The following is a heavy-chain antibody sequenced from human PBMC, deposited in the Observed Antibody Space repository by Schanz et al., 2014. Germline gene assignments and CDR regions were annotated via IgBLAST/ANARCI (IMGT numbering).Heavy chain of an antibody. CDR3: AKSGYCRSPSCYQYNYYGLDV. J-gene: IGHJ6*02. CDR1: GFSFSNYA. Sequence: EEQLLESGGALVQPGGSLRLSCAASGFSFSNYALVWVRQPPGKGLEWISGISGFGTGAYYADSVKGRFSISRDNFKNTLYLQMDSLRAEDTAVYYCAKSGYCRSPSCYQYNYYGLDVWGQGTTVTVSS. V-gene: IGHV3-23*01. D-gene: IGHD2-2*03. CDR2: ISGFGTGA.